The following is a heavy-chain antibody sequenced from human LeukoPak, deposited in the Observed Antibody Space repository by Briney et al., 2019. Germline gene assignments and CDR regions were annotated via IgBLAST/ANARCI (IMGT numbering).Heavy chain of an antibody. CDR2: TYTSGST. V-gene: IGHV4-4*07. Sequence: SETLSLTCTVSGGSISSYYWSWIRQPAGKGLEWIGRTYTSGSTNYNPSLKSRVTMSVDTSKNQFSLKLSSVTAADTAVYYCARIRGSFGNHYYYMDVWGKGTTVTVSS. D-gene: IGHD2-15*01. CDR3: ARIRGSFGNHYYYMDV. CDR1: GGSISSYY. J-gene: IGHJ6*03.